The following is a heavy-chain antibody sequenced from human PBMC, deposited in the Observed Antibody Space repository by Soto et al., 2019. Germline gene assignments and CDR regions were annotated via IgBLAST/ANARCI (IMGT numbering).Heavy chain of an antibody. V-gene: IGHV4-30-4*01. CDR1: GGSISSGDYY. D-gene: IGHD6-6*01. CDR2: IYYSGST. J-gene: IGHJ6*02. Sequence: QVQLQESGPGLVKPSQTLSLTCTVSGGSISSGDYYWSWIRQPPGKGLEWIGYIYYSGSTYYNPSREGRVTVAVDTSKNQSALKLSAGTAADTAVYYCAGVAYSSSSGTLWYYYYGMDVWGQGTTVTVSS. CDR3: AGVAYSSSSGTLWYYYYGMDV.